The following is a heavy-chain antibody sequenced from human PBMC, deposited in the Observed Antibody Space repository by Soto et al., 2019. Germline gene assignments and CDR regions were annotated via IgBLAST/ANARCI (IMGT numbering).Heavy chain of an antibody. CDR3: ARRLQSGWFVR. Sequence: QVQLVQSGAEVKKPGASVKVSCKASGYTFTSYGISWVRQAPGQGLEWMGWISAYNGNTNNAQKLQGRVTMTTDTSTSTAYIALRSLRSGDTAMYYCARRLQSGWFVRWGQGSLVTVSS. CDR1: GYTFTSYG. D-gene: IGHD4-4*01. CDR2: ISAYNGNT. J-gene: IGHJ5*02. V-gene: IGHV1-18*01.